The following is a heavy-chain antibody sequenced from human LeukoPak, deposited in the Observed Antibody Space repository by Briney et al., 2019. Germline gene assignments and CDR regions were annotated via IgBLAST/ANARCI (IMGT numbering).Heavy chain of an antibody. CDR2: IYYSGST. V-gene: IGHV4-34*01. Sequence: SETLSLTCAVYGGSFSGYYWSWIRQPPGKGLEWIGSIYYSGSTYYNPSLKSRVTISVDTSKNQFSLKLSSVTAADTAVYYCAREGKVVAAFAFDYWGQGTLVTVSS. CDR1: GGSFSGYY. D-gene: IGHD2-15*01. J-gene: IGHJ4*02. CDR3: AREGKVVAAFAFDY.